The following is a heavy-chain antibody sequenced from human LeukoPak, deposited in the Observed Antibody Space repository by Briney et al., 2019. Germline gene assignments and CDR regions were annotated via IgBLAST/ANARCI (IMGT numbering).Heavy chain of an antibody. CDR1: GGTFSSYA. D-gene: IGHD6-13*01. V-gene: IGHV1-69*01. J-gene: IGHJ4*02. CDR2: IIPIFGTA. Sequence: SVKVSCKASGGTFSSYAISRVRQAPGQGLEWMGGIIPIFGTANYAQKFQGRVTITADESTSTAYMELSSLRAEDTAVYYCARMGGSSWYTAVDYWGQGTLVTVSS. CDR3: ARMGGSSWYTAVDY.